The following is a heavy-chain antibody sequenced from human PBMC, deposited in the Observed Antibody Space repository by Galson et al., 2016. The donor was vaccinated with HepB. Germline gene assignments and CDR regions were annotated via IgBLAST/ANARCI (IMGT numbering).Heavy chain of an antibody. D-gene: IGHD5-12*01. CDR2: TYYSSKWNN. V-gene: IGHV6-1*01. CDR1: GDSVSSDG. J-gene: IGHJ4*02. Sequence: CAISGDSVSSDGWNWIRQSPSGGLEWLGRTYYSSKWNNEYSVSVRSRITITADTSKNHLSLQLKSVTPEDTAVYFCARVWLRTYFDYWGQGTQATVSS. CDR3: ARVWLRTYFDY.